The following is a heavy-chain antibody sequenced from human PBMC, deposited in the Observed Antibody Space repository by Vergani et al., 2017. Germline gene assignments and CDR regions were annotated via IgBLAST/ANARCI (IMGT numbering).Heavy chain of an antibody. V-gene: IGHV1-8*02. CDR1: GGTFSSYT. D-gene: IGHD1-26*01. CDR3: ARGRGAHYYYYGMDV. J-gene: IGHJ6*02. Sequence: QVQLVQSGAEVKKPGSSVKVSCKASGGTFSSYTISWVRQAPGQGLEWMGIINPNSGNTGYAQKFQGRVTMTRNTSISTAYMELSSLRSEDTAVYYCARGRGAHYYYYGMDVWGQGTTVTVSS. CDR2: INPNSGNT.